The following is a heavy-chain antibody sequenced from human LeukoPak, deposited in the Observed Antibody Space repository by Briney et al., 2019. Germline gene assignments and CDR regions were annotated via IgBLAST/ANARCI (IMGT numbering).Heavy chain of an antibody. Sequence: NSSETLSLTCAVYGGSFSGYSWNWIRQPPVKGLEWIGEINHSGGTNYNPSLKSRVTISVDTSKNQFSLKLSSVTAADTAVYYCARQVGARAPPMTTVTTFDLWGRGTLVTVSS. D-gene: IGHD4-17*01. CDR3: ARQVGARAPPMTTVTTFDL. J-gene: IGHJ2*01. V-gene: IGHV4-34*01. CDR1: GGSFSGYS. CDR2: INHSGGT.